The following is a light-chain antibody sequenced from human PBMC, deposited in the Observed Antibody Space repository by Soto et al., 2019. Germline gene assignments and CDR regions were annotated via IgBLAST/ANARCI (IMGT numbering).Light chain of an antibody. CDR3: QHYNSYYT. J-gene: IGKJ2*01. V-gene: IGKV1-5*01. CDR2: DAS. CDR1: QSISSW. Sequence: DIQMTQSPSTLSASVGDRVTITCRASQSISSWLAWYQQKPGKAPNLLSYDASSLGSGVPSRFSGSGSGTESANTICMMQPDYCAAYYCQHYNSYYTFGQGTNLEIK.